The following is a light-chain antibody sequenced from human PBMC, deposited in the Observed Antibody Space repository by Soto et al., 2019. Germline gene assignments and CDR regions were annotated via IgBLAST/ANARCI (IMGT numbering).Light chain of an antibody. V-gene: IGKV1-16*01. CDR3: QHYNSYSEA. Sequence: DIQMTQSPSSLSASVGDRVTISCRASQSISHYLDWYQEKPGKAPRLLIYSASNLQDGVPSRFSGSGSGTEFTLTISSLQPDDFATYYCQHYNSYSEAFGQGTKVDI. CDR1: QSISHY. J-gene: IGKJ1*01. CDR2: SAS.